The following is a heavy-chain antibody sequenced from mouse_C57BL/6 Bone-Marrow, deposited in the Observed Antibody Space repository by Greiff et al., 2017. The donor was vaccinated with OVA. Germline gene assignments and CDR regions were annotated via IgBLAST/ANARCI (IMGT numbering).Heavy chain of an antibody. J-gene: IGHJ4*01. CDR1: EYEFPSHD. CDR2: INSDGGST. Sequence: EVKVEESGGGLVQPGESLKLSCESNEYEFPSHDMSWVRKTPEKRLELVAAINSDGGSTYYPDTMERRFIISRDNTKKTLYLQMSSLRSEDTALYYCARLGPITTVGYYAMDYWGQGTSVTVSS. D-gene: IGHD1-1*01. V-gene: IGHV5-2*03. CDR3: ARLGPITTVGYYAMDY.